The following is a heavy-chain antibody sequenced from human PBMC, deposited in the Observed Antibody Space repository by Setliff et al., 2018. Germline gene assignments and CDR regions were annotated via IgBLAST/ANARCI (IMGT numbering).Heavy chain of an antibody. CDR2: INHSGST. CDR3: ARGLRYCSGGSCYRPGYYYMDV. J-gene: IGHJ6*03. D-gene: IGHD2-15*01. Sequence: LSLTCAVYGGSFSGYYWSWIRQPPGKGLEWIGEINHSGSTTYNPSLKSRVTISVDTSKNQFSLKLSSVTAADTAVYYCARGLRYCSGGSCYRPGYYYMDVWGKGTTVTVSS. CDR1: GGSFSGYY. V-gene: IGHV4-34*01.